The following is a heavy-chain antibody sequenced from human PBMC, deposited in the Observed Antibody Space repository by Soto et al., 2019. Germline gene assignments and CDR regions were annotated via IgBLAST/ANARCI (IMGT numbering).Heavy chain of an antibody. J-gene: IGHJ6*02. CDR2: INHSGST. CDR3: ARLYYYDSSGYYPRFYYYGMDV. V-gene: IGHV4-34*01. CDR1: GGSFSGYY. D-gene: IGHD3-22*01. Sequence: QVQLQQWGAGLLKPSETLSLTCAVYGGSFSGYYWSWIRQPPGKGLEWIGEINHSGSTNYNPSLKSRVTISVDTSKNQFSLKLSSVTAADTAVYYCARLYYYDSSGYYPRFYYYGMDVWGQGTTVTVSS.